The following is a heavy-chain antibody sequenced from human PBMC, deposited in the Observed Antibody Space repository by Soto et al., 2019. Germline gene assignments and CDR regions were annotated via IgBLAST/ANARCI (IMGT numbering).Heavy chain of an antibody. Sequence: GGSLRLSCAASGFTFSSYAMHWVRQAPGKGLEWVAVISYDGSNKYYADSVKGRFTISRDNSKNTLYLQMNSLRAEDTAVYYCARGYLPYDFWSGYYTGGYYYGMDVWGQGTTVTVS. V-gene: IGHV3-30-3*01. CDR3: ARGYLPYDFWSGYYTGGYYYGMDV. CDR1: GFTFSSYA. J-gene: IGHJ6*02. CDR2: ISYDGSNK. D-gene: IGHD3-3*01.